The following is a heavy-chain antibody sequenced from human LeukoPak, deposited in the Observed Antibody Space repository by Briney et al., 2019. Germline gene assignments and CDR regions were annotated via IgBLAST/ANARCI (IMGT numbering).Heavy chain of an antibody. Sequence: PGRSLRLSCAVSGFSLSSKVVHWVRQVPGKGLEWLAVISYDGINKYYADSVKGRLTISRDNSKNMLYLQMNSLRPEDTAVYYCARGGDLKYCSGGSCYSVDYWGQGTLVTVSS. CDR3: ARGGDLKYCSGGSCYSVDY. CDR1: GFSLSSKV. CDR2: ISYDGINK. V-gene: IGHV3-30-3*01. D-gene: IGHD2-15*01. J-gene: IGHJ4*02.